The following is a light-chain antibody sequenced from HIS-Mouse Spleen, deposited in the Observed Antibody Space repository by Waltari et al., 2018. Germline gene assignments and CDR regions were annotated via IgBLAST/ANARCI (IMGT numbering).Light chain of an antibody. CDR3: QSADSSGTYWV. J-gene: IGLJ3*02. V-gene: IGLV3-25*03. CDR1: ALPKQY. Sequence: SYELTQPPSVSVSPGQTARITCSGDALPKQYAYWYQQKPGQAPVLVIYKDSEMPSGIAERFSGSSSGTTVTLTISGVQAEDEADYYCQSADSSGTYWVFGGGTKLTVL. CDR2: KDS.